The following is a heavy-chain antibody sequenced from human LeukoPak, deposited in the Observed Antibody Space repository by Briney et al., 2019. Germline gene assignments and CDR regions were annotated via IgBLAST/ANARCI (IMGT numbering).Heavy chain of an antibody. J-gene: IGHJ6*03. D-gene: IGHD5-24*01. V-gene: IGHV4-34*01. Sequence: SETLSLTCAVYGGSFSGYYWSWIRQPPGKGLEWIGSIYYSGSTYYNPSLKSRVTISVDTSKNQFSLKLSSVTAADTAVYYCARHGYNYYYYYYMDVWGKGTTVTVSS. CDR1: GGSFSGYY. CDR3: ARHGYNYYYYYYMDV. CDR2: IYYSGST.